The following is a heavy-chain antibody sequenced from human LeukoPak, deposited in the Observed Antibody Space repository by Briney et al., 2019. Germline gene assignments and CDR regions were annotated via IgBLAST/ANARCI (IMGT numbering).Heavy chain of an antibody. V-gene: IGHV3-48*03. CDR2: ISSSGSTT. Sequence: GGSLRLSCAASGFTFSSFEMNWVRQAPGKGLEWVSYISSSGSTTYYADSVKGRFTISRDNSKNTLSLQMNSLRADDTALYYCAKRTSINHFHWFDPWGQGTLVTVSS. CDR1: GFTFSSFE. J-gene: IGHJ5*02. D-gene: IGHD2-2*01. CDR3: AKRTSINHFHWFDP.